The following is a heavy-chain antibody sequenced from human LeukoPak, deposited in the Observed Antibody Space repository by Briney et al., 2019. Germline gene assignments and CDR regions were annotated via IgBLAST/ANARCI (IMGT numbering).Heavy chain of an antibody. Sequence: GGSLRLSCAVSGFNFMWMSWVRLAPGKWLEWVANINEDGTGKYYVDSVKGRFTLSRDTAENSLYLQMNSLRAEDTGIYYCARESSGRSLNYWGQGTQVTVSS. CDR1: GFNFMW. CDR2: INEDGTGK. J-gene: IGHJ4*02. CDR3: ARESSGRSLNY. V-gene: IGHV3-7*01. D-gene: IGHD1-26*01.